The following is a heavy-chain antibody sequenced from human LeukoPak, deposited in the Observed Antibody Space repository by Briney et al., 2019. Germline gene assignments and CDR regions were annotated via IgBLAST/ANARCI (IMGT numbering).Heavy chain of an antibody. CDR1: GFVFSTYW. D-gene: IGHD6-13*01. Sequence: QPGGSLRLSCAASGFVFSTYWMTWVRQPPGKGLEFVANIKPDGSETYYVDSVKGRFTISRDNTKNLVFLQKNSLRGEDAAVYHCGGFGYEAAVDLWGQGTLVTVSS. CDR2: IKPDGSET. V-gene: IGHV3-7*01. CDR3: GGFGYEAAVDL. J-gene: IGHJ4*02.